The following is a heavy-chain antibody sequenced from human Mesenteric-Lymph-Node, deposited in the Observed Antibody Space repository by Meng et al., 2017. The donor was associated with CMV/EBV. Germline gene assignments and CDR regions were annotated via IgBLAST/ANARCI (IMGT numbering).Heavy chain of an antibody. J-gene: IGHJ6*02. CDR1: GFTVSGNY. CDR2: IYSGGNT. V-gene: IGHV3-53*05. Sequence: GESLKISCAASGFTVSGNYMSWVRQAPGKGLEYVSVIYSGGNTYYADSVKGRFTISRDNSKNTLYLQMNSLRAEDTAVYYCARDQVRYGSGSYYYYGMDVWGQGTTVTVS. CDR3: ARDQVRYGSGSYYYYGMDV. D-gene: IGHD3-10*01.